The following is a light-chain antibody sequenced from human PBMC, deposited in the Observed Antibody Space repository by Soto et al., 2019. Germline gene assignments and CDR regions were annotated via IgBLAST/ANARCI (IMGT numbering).Light chain of an antibody. J-gene: IGKJ2*01. CDR3: QQYDSSSYT. CDR1: QSLSTGY. CDR2: AAS. V-gene: IGKV3-20*01. Sequence: EIVLTQSPGTLSLSQGERATLSCRASQSLSTGYLAWYQQKPGQAPRLLIYAASTRATGIPDRFSGSGSGTDFTLTISRLGPEDFAVYYCQQYDSSSYTFDQGTKLEIK.